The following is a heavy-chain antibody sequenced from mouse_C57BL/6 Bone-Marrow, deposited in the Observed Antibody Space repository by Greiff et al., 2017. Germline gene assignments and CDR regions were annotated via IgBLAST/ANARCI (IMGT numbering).Heavy chain of an antibody. D-gene: IGHD2-4*01. Sequence: QVQLQQSGAELVKPGASVKISCKASGYAFSSYWLNWVKQRPGKGLVWIGQIYPGDGDTNYNGKFKGKATLTADKSSRTAYMQLSSLTSEDSAVYFCARGGGYDYGRDYYAMNYWGQGTSVTVSS. CDR3: ARGGGYDYGRDYYAMNY. J-gene: IGHJ4*01. V-gene: IGHV1-80*01. CDR1: GYAFSSYW. CDR2: IYPGDGDT.